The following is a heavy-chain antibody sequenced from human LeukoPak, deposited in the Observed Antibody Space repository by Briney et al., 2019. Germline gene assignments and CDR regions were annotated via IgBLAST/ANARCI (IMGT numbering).Heavy chain of an antibody. D-gene: IGHD3-22*01. J-gene: IGHJ5*01. CDR3: ARGGVPGGFYASFDS. CDR2: IYYSGSA. CDR1: GGSISTYY. Sequence: SEALSVTCTVSGGSISTYYWSWMRQPPGRGLEWIGYIYYSGSANHNPWLQSRVAISLDTSKNQFWLKLNSVTAADTALYYCARGGVPGGFYASFDSSGHGTLVSVSS. V-gene: IGHV4-59*01.